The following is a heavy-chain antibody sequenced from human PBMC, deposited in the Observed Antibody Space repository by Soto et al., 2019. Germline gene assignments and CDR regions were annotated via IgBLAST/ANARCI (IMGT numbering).Heavy chain of an antibody. Sequence: ASVKVSCKASGGTFSSYAISWVRQAPGQGLEWMGGIIPIFGTANYAQKFQGRVTITADKSTSTAYMELSSLRSEDTDVYYCSFEYSSGWSSGSHYYGMDVWGQGTTVTVSS. V-gene: IGHV1-69*06. CDR1: GGTFSSYA. CDR3: SFEYSSGWSSGSHYYGMDV. D-gene: IGHD6-19*01. J-gene: IGHJ6*02. CDR2: IIPIFGTA.